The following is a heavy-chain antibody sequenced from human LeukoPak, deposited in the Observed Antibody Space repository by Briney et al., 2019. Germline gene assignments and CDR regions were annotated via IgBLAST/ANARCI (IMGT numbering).Heavy chain of an antibody. CDR2: IWYDGSNK. Sequence: PGGSLRLSCAASGFTFSSYGMPWVRQAPGKGLEWVAVIWYDGSNKYYADSVKGRFTISRDNSKNTLYLQMNSLRAEDTAVYYCARDAYPYYYDSSRYLSNWGQGTLVTVSS. D-gene: IGHD3-22*01. CDR1: GFTFSSYG. CDR3: ARDAYPYYYDSSRYLSN. V-gene: IGHV3-33*01. J-gene: IGHJ4*02.